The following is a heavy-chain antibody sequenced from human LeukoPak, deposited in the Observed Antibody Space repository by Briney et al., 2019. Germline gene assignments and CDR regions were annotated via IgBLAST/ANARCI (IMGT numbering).Heavy chain of an antibody. Sequence: GGSLRLSCAVSGFTFSSYSMNWVRQAPGKGLEWVSYISGRSTTIYYADSVKGRFTISRDNGKNSLYLQMNSLRAEDTAVYYCARVSAARPSGYYYYYMDGWGKGITVTVSS. J-gene: IGHJ6*03. CDR1: GFTFSSYS. D-gene: IGHD6-6*01. CDR2: ISGRSTTI. V-gene: IGHV3-48*01. CDR3: ARVSAARPSGYYYYYMDG.